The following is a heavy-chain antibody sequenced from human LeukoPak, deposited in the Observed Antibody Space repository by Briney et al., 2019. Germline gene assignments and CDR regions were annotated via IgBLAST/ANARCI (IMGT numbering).Heavy chain of an antibody. V-gene: IGHV4-30-4*01. J-gene: IGHJ3*02. CDR1: GGSISSGDYY. CDR2: IYYSGST. CDR3: ARHAPDYGGNNAFDI. Sequence: SETLSLTCTVSGGSISSGDYYWSWIRQPPGKGLEWIGHIYYSGSTYYNPSLKSRVTISVDTSKNQFSLKLSSVTAADTAVYYCARHAPDYGGNNAFDIWGQGTMVTVSS. D-gene: IGHD4-23*01.